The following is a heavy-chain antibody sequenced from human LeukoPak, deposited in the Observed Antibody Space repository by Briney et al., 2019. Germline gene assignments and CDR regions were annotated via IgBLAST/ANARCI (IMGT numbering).Heavy chain of an antibody. CDR1: GYSFTSYW. Sequence: GESLKISCKGSGYSFTSYWISRVRQMPGKGLEWMGRIDPSDSYSNYSPSFQGHVTISADKSISTAYLQWSSLKASDTAMYYCARRSGSRFVTMSDIWGQGTMVTVSS. CDR2: IDPSDSYS. V-gene: IGHV5-10-1*01. D-gene: IGHD3-22*01. J-gene: IGHJ3*02. CDR3: ARRSGSRFVTMSDI.